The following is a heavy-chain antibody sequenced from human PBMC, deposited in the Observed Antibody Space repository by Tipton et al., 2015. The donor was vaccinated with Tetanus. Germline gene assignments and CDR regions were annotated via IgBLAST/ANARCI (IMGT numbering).Heavy chain of an antibody. CDR3: AREADCSGGSCFSGDFDN. CDR1: SFIFSSYG. CDR2: SWYDGTDK. V-gene: IGHV3-33*01. Sequence: SLRLSCAASSFIFSSYGIHWVRQAPGKGLEWVAVSWYDGTDKYYADSVKGRFTISRDNSKNTLYLQMNSPRAEDTAVYYCAREADCSGGSCFSGDFDNWGQGTQVTVSS. D-gene: IGHD2-15*01. J-gene: IGHJ4*02.